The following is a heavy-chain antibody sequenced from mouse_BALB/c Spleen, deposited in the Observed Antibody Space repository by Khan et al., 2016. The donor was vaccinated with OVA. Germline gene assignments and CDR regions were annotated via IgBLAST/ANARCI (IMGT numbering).Heavy chain of an antibody. Sequence: EVELVESGGGLVKPGGSLKLSCAASGFTFSDYYMYWVRQTPERRLEWVATISDGGLFTYYPDSVKGRFTISRDNAKNILYLQMSSLKSEDTAMYCCARAYYRYDERGASWGQGTLVTVSA. J-gene: IGHJ3*01. D-gene: IGHD2-14*01. CDR2: ISDGGLFT. V-gene: IGHV5-4*02. CDR1: GFTFSDYY. CDR3: ARAYYRYDERGAS.